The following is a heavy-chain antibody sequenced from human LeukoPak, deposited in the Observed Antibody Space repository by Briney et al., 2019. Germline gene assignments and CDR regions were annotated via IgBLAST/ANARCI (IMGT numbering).Heavy chain of an antibody. Sequence: ASVKVSCKASGYTFTSYDINWVRQATGQGLEWMGWMNPNSGNTGYAQKFQGRVTMTRNTSISTAYMELSSLRSEDTAVYYCARAIFGVVVNWFDPWGRGTLVTVSS. CDR3: ARAIFGVVVNWFDP. CDR1: GYTFTSYD. CDR2: MNPNSGNT. V-gene: IGHV1-8*01. J-gene: IGHJ5*02. D-gene: IGHD3-3*01.